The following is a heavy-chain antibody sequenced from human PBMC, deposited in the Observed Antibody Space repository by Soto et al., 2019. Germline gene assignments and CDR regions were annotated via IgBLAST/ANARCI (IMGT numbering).Heavy chain of an antibody. CDR2: IFHTGIT. Sequence: QVQLQESGPGLVKPSGTLSLTCAVSGGSISSSNWWSWVRQPPGKGLEWIGEIFHTGITSYNPSPKSRVTIXVXKXXTLFSRNVSSVTAAATAVYYCARTDYYDSSAYFDYWGRGTLVTVSS. V-gene: IGHV4-4*02. J-gene: IGHJ4*02. CDR3: ARTDYYDSSAYFDY. CDR1: GGSISSSNW. D-gene: IGHD3-22*01.